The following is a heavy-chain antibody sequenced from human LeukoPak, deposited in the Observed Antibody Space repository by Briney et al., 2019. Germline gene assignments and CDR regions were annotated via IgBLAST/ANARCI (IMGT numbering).Heavy chain of an antibody. D-gene: IGHD5-18*01. Sequence: GGSLRLSCAASGFTLSSYWMSWVRQAPGKGLEGVANIKQGGSEKYYVDSVKGRFTISRDNAKNSLYLQMNSLRAEDTAVYYCARDRIRLWTYYYYYIDVWGKGTTVTVSS. V-gene: IGHV3-7*01. J-gene: IGHJ6*03. CDR3: ARDRIRLWTYYYYYIDV. CDR1: GFTLSSYW. CDR2: IKQGGSEK.